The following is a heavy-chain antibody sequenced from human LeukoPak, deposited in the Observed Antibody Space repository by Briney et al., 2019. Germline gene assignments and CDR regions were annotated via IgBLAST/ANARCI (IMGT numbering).Heavy chain of an antibody. Sequence: PSETLSLTCTVSGGSISSSSYYWDWIRQPRGKGLEWVGNIYYSGSTYYNPSLKSRATISVDTSKNQFSLKLSSVTAADTAVYYCATYSYSSGWFDYWGQGTLFTVSS. D-gene: IGHD6-19*01. V-gene: IGHV4-39*01. CDR1: GGSISSSSYY. CDR3: ATYSYSSGWFDY. J-gene: IGHJ4*02. CDR2: IYYSGST.